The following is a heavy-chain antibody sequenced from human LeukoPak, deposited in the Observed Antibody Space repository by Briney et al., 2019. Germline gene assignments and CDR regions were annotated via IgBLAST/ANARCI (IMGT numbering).Heavy chain of an antibody. CDR1: GDSISSSSYY. J-gene: IGHJ4*02. CDR3: ARLAPGYCSSTNCYAFDY. CDR2: IYYSGRT. D-gene: IGHD2-2*01. V-gene: IGHV4-39*01. Sequence: SETLSLTCSVSGDSISSSSYYRGWIRQPPGKGLEWIGSIYYSGRTYYNPTLKTRVTIAVDTSKNQFSLKLNSVTAADTSVYYCARLAPGYCSSTNCYAFDYWGRGALVTVSS.